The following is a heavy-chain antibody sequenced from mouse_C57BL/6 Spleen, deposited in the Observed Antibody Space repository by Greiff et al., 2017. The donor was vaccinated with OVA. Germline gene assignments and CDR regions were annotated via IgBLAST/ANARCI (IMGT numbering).Heavy chain of an antibody. J-gene: IGHJ2*01. CDR2: IYPGDGDT. V-gene: IGHV1-82*01. D-gene: IGHD4-1*01. CDR3: ARRGAGTRGVFDY. CDR1: GYAFSSSW. Sequence: VKLMESGPELVKPGASVKISCKASGYAFSSSWMNWVKQRPGKGLEWIGRIYPGDGDTNYNGKFKGKATLTADKSSSTAYMQLSSLTSEDSAVYFCARRGAGTRGVFDYWGQGTTLTVSS.